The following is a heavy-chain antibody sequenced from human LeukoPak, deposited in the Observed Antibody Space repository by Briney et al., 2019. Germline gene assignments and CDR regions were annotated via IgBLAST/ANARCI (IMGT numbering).Heavy chain of an antibody. J-gene: IGHJ4*02. CDR3: AKDLEPEDIVVVVDANLGYDY. Sequence: PGGTQRLSRAASGVAHSSYSMHWVRQAPGKGLEWVADISYDGSNKYYTDSLKGRYTISRDNSKNTMYMQMNRMRAEDTAVYYCAKDLEPEDIVVVVDANLGYDYWGQGTLVTVSS. V-gene: IGHV3-30-3*01. CDR1: GVAHSSYS. D-gene: IGHD2-15*01. CDR2: ISYDGSNK.